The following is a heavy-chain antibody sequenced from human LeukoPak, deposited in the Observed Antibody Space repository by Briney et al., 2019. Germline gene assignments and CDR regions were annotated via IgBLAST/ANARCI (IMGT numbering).Heavy chain of an antibody. CDR3: ARDPTAYYDSSGYYLNTIDY. CDR2: ISGDGGST. J-gene: IGHJ4*02. V-gene: IGHV3-43*02. D-gene: IGHD3-22*01. Sequence: GGSLRLSCAASGFTFDDYAMHWVRQAPGKGLEWVSLISGDGGSTYYADSVKGRFTISRDNSKKTLYLQMNSLRAEDTAVYYCARDPTAYYDSSGYYLNTIDYWGQGTLVTVSS. CDR1: GFTFDDYA.